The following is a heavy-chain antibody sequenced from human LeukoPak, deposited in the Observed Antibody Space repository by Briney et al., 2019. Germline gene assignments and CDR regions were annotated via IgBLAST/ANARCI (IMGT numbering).Heavy chain of an antibody. CDR2: INWNGGST. CDR3: GRDNYGSIDY. V-gene: IGHV3-20*04. CDR1: GFTFDDYG. J-gene: IGHJ4*02. Sequence: PGGSLRLSCAASGFTFDDYGMSWVRQAPGKGLEWVSGINWNGGSTGYADSVKGRFTMSRDNARNTVFLQMDSLRAEDTAVYYCGRDNYGSIDYWGQGILVTVSS. D-gene: IGHD3-10*01.